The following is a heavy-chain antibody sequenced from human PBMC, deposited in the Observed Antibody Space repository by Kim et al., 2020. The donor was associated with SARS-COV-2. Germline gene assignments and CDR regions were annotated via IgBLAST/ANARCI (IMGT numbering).Heavy chain of an antibody. CDR1: GYTFTSYG. CDR2: ISAYNGNT. J-gene: IGHJ6*01. D-gene: IGHD2-2*01. Sequence: ASVKVSCKASGYTFTSYGISWVRQAPGQGLEWMGWISAYNGNTNNAQKLQGRVTMTTDTSTSTAYMELRSLRSDETAVYFCARGSRRRYCSSNSWYGYYYYYGRGVRGEGNTFTVSS. V-gene: IGHV1-18*04. CDR3: ARGSRRRYCSSNSWYGYYYYYGRGV.